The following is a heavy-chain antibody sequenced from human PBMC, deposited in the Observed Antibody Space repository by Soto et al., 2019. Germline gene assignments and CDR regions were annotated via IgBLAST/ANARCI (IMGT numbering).Heavy chain of an antibody. CDR3: ARGRDQPPVGLYFDS. CDR2: IIPMFGTP. Sequence: QVQLVQSGAEVKKPGSSVKVSCKASGGAFNNYIFDWVRQAPGQGLEWMGGIIPMFGTPKYAQTFQDRITISADVSTGTAYMEVTSLRFDDTAVYYCARGRDQPPVGLYFDSWGEGTRVNVSS. J-gene: IGHJ4*02. D-gene: IGHD1-26*01. CDR1: GGAFNNYI. V-gene: IGHV1-69*01.